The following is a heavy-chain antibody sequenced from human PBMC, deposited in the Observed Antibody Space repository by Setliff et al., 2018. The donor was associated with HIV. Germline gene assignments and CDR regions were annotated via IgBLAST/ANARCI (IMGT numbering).Heavy chain of an antibody. CDR2: SYHTGNT. CDR3: ARGHTKNYYGGDFFDY. D-gene: IGHD1-26*01. V-gene: IGHV4-59*01. Sequence: SETLSLTCTDSGGSISGYFWNWIRQPPGKGLEWIGYSYHTGNTHYNPSLESRVSISVDTSKNQFSLKLTSVTAADTAVYFCARGHTKNYYGGDFFDYWGQGSLVTVSS. CDR1: GGSISGYF. J-gene: IGHJ4*02.